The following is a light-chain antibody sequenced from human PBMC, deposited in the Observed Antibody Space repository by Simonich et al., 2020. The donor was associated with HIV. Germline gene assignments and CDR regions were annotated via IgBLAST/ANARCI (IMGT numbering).Light chain of an antibody. CDR2: YAS. CDR1: QNIADN. V-gene: IGKV3-15*01. J-gene: IGKJ3*01. CDR3: QQYNNWPSPFP. Sequence: EIVMTQSPATLSVSPGERATLSCRASQNIADNLAPYQHTPGQAPRLLIYYASPRATGIPARFSGSGFGTDFTPTISSMQSEDFAVYYCQQYNNWPSPFPFGPGTEVDIK.